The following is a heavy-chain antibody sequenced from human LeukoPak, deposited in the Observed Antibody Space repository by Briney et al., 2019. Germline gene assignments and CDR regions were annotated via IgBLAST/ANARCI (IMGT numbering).Heavy chain of an antibody. Sequence: GGSLRLSCAASGFTFSSYGMHWVRQAPGKGLEWVSAISGSGGSTYYADSVKGRFTISRDNSKNTLYLQMNSLRAEDTAVYYCAKDLPDEYSSGYYYVLPNAFDIWGQGTMVTVSS. CDR2: ISGSGGST. CDR1: GFTFSSYG. D-gene: IGHD3-22*01. CDR3: AKDLPDEYSSGYYYVLPNAFDI. J-gene: IGHJ3*02. V-gene: IGHV3-23*01.